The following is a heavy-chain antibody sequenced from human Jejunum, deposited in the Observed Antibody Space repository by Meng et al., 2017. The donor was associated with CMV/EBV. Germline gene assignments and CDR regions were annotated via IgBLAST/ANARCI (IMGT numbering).Heavy chain of an antibody. CDR1: EFNSNTYW. Sequence: VQGVVPGGGLFLPGGSLGLSCVASEFNSNTYWMHWIRQAPGKGLMWVSHINYDGTITTYADSVKGRFTISRENAKNTLYLQMDRLRVDDTAVYYCAKDDRGVQSNWGQGTLVTVSS. CDR3: AKDDRGVQSN. D-gene: IGHD3-22*01. J-gene: IGHJ4*02. CDR2: INYDGTIT. V-gene: IGHV3-74*01.